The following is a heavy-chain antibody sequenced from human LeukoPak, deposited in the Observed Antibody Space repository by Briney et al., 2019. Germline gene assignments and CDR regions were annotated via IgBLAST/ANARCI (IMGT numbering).Heavy chain of an antibody. CDR1: GYTFTGYY. V-gene: IGHV1-2*02. Sequence: ASVTVSCKASGYTFTGYYMHWVRQAPGQGLEWMGWINPNSGGTNYAQKFQGRVTMTWDTSISTAYMELSRLKSDDTAVYYCARDWHVGAVAGPFDYWGQGTLVTVSS. D-gene: IGHD6-19*01. CDR3: ARDWHVGAVAGPFDY. J-gene: IGHJ4*02. CDR2: INPNSGGT.